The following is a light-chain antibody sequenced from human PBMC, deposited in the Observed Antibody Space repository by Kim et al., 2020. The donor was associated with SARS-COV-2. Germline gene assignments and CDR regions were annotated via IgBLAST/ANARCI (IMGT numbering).Light chain of an antibody. Sequence: SPGESAPLSCRASRSVGSNLAWYQHKPGQAPRLLFSETSKRATGVPARFSGSGSGTLFTLTISDLQSEDFSFYYCQQYMNWPPYTFGQGTKVDIK. CDR1: RSVGSN. CDR3: QQYMNWPPYT. CDR2: ETS. V-gene: IGKV3-15*01. J-gene: IGKJ2*01.